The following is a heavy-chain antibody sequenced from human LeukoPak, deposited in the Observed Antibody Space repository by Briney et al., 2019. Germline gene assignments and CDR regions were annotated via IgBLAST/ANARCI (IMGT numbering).Heavy chain of an antibody. Sequence: SETLSLTCTVSGGSISSSNYYWGWIRQPPGKGLEWIGSIYHSGSTYYNPSLKSRVTISVDTSKNQFSLKLSSVTAADTAVYYCASPLKVLDYYDSSGYSAVTVPFDYWGQGTMVTVSS. CDR3: ASPLKVLDYYDSSGYSAVTVPFDY. D-gene: IGHD3-22*01. V-gene: IGHV4-39*07. CDR2: IYHSGST. J-gene: IGHJ4*03. CDR1: GGSISSSNYY.